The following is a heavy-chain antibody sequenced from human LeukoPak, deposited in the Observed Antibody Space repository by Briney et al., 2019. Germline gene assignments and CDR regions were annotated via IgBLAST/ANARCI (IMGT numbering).Heavy chain of an antibody. D-gene: IGHD5-24*01. CDR3: ARGHKRWLQLKGDHFDY. CDR1: AGSFSGYS. V-gene: IGHV4-34*01. J-gene: IGHJ4*02. CDR2: INQSGST. Sequence: SETLSLTSAVYAGSFSGYSWSCIRQPPGKGLEWIGEINQSGSTNYNPSPKSRVTISVETSKYQFFLRLSSVTAADTAVYYCARGHKRWLQLKGDHFDYWGQGTLVTVSS.